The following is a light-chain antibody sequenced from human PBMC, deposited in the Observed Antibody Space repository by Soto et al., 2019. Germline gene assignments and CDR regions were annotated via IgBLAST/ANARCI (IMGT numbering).Light chain of an antibody. CDR3: QQYDNVPWT. V-gene: IGKV1-33*01. Sequence: DIQMTQSPSSLSASVGDRVTITCQATQDINHYLNWYQQKAGKAPELLIFSAVNSEAGVTSRFSGSGSGTEYTLTITNVQPEDIATYFCQQYDNVPWTFGQGTRVEIK. J-gene: IGKJ1*01. CDR2: SAV. CDR1: QDINHY.